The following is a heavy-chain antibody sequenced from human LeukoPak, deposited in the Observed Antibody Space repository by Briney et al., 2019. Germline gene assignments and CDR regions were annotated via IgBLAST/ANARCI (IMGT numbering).Heavy chain of an antibody. CDR3: AKGTPGYSYGDDAFDI. CDR1: GFTFDDYA. V-gene: IGHV3-43*02. CDR2: ISGDGGST. J-gene: IGHJ3*02. D-gene: IGHD5-18*01. Sequence: PGGSLRLSCAASGFTFDDYAMHWVRQAPGKGLEWVSLISGDGGSTYYADSVKGRFTISRDNSKNSLYLQMNSLRTEDTALYYCAKGTPGYSYGDDAFDIWGQGTMVTVSS.